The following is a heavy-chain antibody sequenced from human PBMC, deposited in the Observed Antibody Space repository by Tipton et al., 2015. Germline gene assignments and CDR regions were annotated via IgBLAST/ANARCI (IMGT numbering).Heavy chain of an antibody. CDR2: ISSSSRYI. D-gene: IGHD5-18*01. V-gene: IGHV3-21*01. Sequence: GSLRLSCAASGFTFGGYNMNWVRQAPGKGLEWVSSISSSSRYISYADSVEGRFTISRENAKSSLHLEMNSLRAEDTAVYYCARVGRVQLWSLGWDPYSMDVWGQGTTVTVSS. J-gene: IGHJ6*02. CDR1: GFTFGGYN. CDR3: ARVGRVQLWSLGWDPYSMDV.